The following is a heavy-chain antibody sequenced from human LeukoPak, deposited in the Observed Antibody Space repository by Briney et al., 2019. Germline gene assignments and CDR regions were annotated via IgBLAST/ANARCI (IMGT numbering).Heavy chain of an antibody. J-gene: IGHJ4*02. CDR1: GFTFSSYS. D-gene: IGHD2-15*01. Sequence: GGSLRLSCAASGFTFSSYSMNWVRQAPGKGLEWVSAISGSGGSTYYAGSVKGRFTISRDNSKNTLYLQMNSLRAEDTAVYYCTKGGGVHSHSDWGQGTLVTVSS. CDR3: TKGGGVHSHSD. V-gene: IGHV3-23*01. CDR2: ISGSGGST.